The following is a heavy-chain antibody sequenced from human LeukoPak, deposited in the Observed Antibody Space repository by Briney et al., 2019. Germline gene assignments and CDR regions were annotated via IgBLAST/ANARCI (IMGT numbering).Heavy chain of an antibody. Sequence: PGGSLRLSCAASGFTFSSYGMHWVRQAPGKGLEWVAVISYHERNKYYADSVKGRFTISRDNSKNTLYVQMNSLRVDDTAVYYCAKDADLYFDLWGRGTQVTVSS. J-gene: IGHJ2*01. V-gene: IGHV3-30*18. CDR3: AKDADLYFDL. CDR1: GFTFSSYG. CDR2: ISYHERNK.